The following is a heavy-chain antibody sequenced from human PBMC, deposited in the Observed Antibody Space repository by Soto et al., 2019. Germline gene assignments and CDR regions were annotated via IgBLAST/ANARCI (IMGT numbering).Heavy chain of an antibody. D-gene: IGHD6-19*01. CDR1: GGTFSSYA. CDR3: ARGHPVVAVAGRGTNAFDI. J-gene: IGHJ3*02. CDR2: IIPIFGTA. V-gene: IGHV1-69*01. Sequence: QVQLVQSGAEVKKPGSSVKVSCKASGGTFSSYAISWVRQAPGQGLEWMGGIIPIFGTANYAQKFQGRVTITADESTSTAYMELSSLRSEDTAVYYCARGHPVVAVAGRGTNAFDIWGQGTMVTVSS.